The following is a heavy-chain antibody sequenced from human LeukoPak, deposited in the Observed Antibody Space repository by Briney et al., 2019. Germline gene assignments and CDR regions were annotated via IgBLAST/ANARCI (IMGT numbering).Heavy chain of an antibody. V-gene: IGHV3-48*03. CDR2: INSGGSTI. J-gene: IGHJ4*02. D-gene: IGHD3-10*01. Sequence: QTGGSLRLSCAASGFTFSSYEMNWVRQAPGKGLEWVSYINSGGSTIYYADSVKGRFTISRDNAKKSLYLQMNSLRAEDTAVYYCATSRRGFGGLWGYWGQGTLVTVSS. CDR1: GFTFSSYE. CDR3: ATSRRGFGGLWGY.